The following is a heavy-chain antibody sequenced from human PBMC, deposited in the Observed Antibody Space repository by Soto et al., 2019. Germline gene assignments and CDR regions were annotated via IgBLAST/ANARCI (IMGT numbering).Heavy chain of an antibody. J-gene: IGHJ6*03. CDR3: AKDRGRYSYYYMDV. V-gene: IGHV3-23*01. CDR2: ISGSGGST. CDR1: GFTFSSYA. Sequence: EVRLLESGGGLVQPGGSLRLSCAASGFTFSSYAMTWVRQAPGKGLEWVSGISGSGGSTYYADSVKGRFTISRDNSKNTLYLQMNSLRAEDTAVYYCAKDRGRYSYYYMDVWGKGTTVTVSS.